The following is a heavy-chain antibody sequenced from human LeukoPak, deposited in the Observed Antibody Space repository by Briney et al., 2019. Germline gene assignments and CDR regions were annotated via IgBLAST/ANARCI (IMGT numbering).Heavy chain of an antibody. Sequence: PGGSLRLSCTASGFTFSNYGMHWVRQAPGKGLEWVAVIWCDGTNKYYGDSVKGRFTISRDNSKSTLYLQMNSLRAEDTAVYYCARDSDGGNSGGSAYWGQGTLVTVSS. V-gene: IGHV3-33*01. CDR3: ARDSDGGNSGGSAY. CDR1: GFTFSNYG. J-gene: IGHJ4*02. CDR2: IWCDGTNK. D-gene: IGHD4-23*01.